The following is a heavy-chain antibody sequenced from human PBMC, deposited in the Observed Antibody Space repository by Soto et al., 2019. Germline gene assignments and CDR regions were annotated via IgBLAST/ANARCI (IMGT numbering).Heavy chain of an antibody. Sequence: ASVKVSCKASGGTFSSYAISWVRQAPGQGLEWMGGIIPIFGTANYAQKFQGRVTITADESTSTAYMELSSLRSEDTAVYYCARDESIAAAGTRAAGDYGMDVWGQGTTVTVSS. CDR1: GGTFSSYA. CDR3: ARDESIAAAGTRAAGDYGMDV. D-gene: IGHD6-13*01. V-gene: IGHV1-69*13. J-gene: IGHJ6*02. CDR2: IIPIFGTA.